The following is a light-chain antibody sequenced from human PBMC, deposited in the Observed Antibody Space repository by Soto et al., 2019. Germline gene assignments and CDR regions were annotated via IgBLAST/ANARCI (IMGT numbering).Light chain of an antibody. CDR2: DAS. Sequence: VVLTHSPDTLSLSTGERATLSCRASQSVSTYLAWYQQKPGQGPRLLIYDASNRATGIPARFSGSGSGTDFTLTISSLEPEDFAVYYCQQRSNLPPTSGQVRRLEVK. J-gene: IGKJ5*01. CDR1: QSVSTY. CDR3: QQRSNLPPT. V-gene: IGKV3-11*01.